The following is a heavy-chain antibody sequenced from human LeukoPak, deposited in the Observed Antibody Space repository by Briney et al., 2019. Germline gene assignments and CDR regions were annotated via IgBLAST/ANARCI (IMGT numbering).Heavy chain of an antibody. CDR2: INHSGST. D-gene: IGHD3-10*01. CDR1: GGSFSGYY. CDR3: ARRSMVRGLDY. Sequence: PSETLSLTCAVYGGSFSGYYWSWIRQPPGKGLEWIGEINHSGSTNYNPSLKSRVTISVDTSKNQFSLKLSSVTAADTAVYYCARRSMVRGLDYWGQGTLVTVSS. J-gene: IGHJ4*02. V-gene: IGHV4-34*01.